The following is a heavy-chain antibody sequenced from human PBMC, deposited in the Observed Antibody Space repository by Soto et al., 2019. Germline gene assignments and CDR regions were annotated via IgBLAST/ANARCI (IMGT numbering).Heavy chain of an antibody. D-gene: IGHD3-3*01. CDR1: GGTVSSYS. Sequence: GGSLRRSCAASGGTVSSYSMTWVRQATGKGLEWVSYISSSSSTIYYADSVKGRFTISRDNAKNSLYLQMNSLRAEDTAVYYCARVERGITIFGVVIPPFDYWGQGTLVTVSS. J-gene: IGHJ4*02. CDR2: ISSSSSTI. CDR3: ARVERGITIFGVVIPPFDY. V-gene: IGHV3-48*04.